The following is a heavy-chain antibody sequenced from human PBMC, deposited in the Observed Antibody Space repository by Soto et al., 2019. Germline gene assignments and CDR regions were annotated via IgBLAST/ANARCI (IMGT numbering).Heavy chain of an antibody. D-gene: IGHD1-26*01. CDR2: ISAYNGNT. CDR1: VYTFTSYG. V-gene: IGHV1-18*01. Sequence: QVQLVQSGAEVKKPGASVKVSCKASVYTFTSYGISWVRQAPGQGLEWMGWISAYNGNTNYAQKRQGRATLTTDTPTSTAYKELRSLRSADTAVYYCARDRGVGAAHRYWGQGTLVTVSS. CDR3: ARDRGVGAAHRY. J-gene: IGHJ4*02.